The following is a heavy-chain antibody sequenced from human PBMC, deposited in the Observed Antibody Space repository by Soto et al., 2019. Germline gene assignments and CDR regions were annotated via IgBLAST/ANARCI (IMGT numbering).Heavy chain of an antibody. V-gene: IGHV3-23*01. CDR2: ISGGGGSS. CDR3: AHNCGVDCHSVFFY. D-gene: IGHD2-21*02. CDR1: GFTFSNYA. Sequence: EVQLLESGGGLVQPGGSLRLSCAASGFTFSNYAMSWVRQAPGKGLEWVSGISGGGGSSYYADSVKGRFTISRDNSKXXXXXXXXXXXXXXXXXXXCAHNCGVDCHSVFFYWGQGTLVIVSS. J-gene: IGHJ4*02.